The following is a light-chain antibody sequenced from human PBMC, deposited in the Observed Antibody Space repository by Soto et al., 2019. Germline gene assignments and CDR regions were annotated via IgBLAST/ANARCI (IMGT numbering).Light chain of an antibody. CDR3: QQYNHYSTWT. CDR1: QSISFY. J-gene: IGKJ1*01. CDR2: NVS. V-gene: IGKV1-5*01. Sequence: DIQMTQSPSTLSASVGDRGTITCRASQSISFYLAWYQHKPGKAPKVLIWNVSSLQRGVPSRFSGSGSGTEFTLTINALQPDDFATYYCQQYNHYSTWTFGQGTKVDIK.